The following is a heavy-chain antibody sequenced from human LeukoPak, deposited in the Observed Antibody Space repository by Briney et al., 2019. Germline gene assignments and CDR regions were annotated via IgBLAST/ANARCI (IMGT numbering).Heavy chain of an antibody. CDR3: ARHEYSSGWYVLSG. CDR2: IYTSGST. CDR1: GGSFSGYY. Sequence: SETLSLTCAVYGGSFSGYYWSWIRQPAGKGLEWIGRIYTSGSTNYNPSLKSRVTMSVDTSKNQFSLKLSSVTAADTAVYYCARHEYSSGWYVLSGWGQGTLVTVSS. V-gene: IGHV4-59*10. D-gene: IGHD6-19*01. J-gene: IGHJ4*02.